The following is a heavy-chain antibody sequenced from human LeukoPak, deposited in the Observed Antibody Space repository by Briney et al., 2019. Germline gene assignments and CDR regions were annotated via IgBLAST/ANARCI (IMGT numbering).Heavy chain of an antibody. CDR3: ARDRGYCSGGSCYYADY. CDR2: ISAYNGNT. D-gene: IGHD2-15*01. V-gene: IGHV1-18*01. CDR1: GYTFTSYG. Sequence: ASVKVSCKASGYTFTSYGISWVRQAPGQGLEWMGWISAYNGNTNYAQKLQGRVTMTTDTSTSTAYMELRGLRSDDTAVYYCARDRGYCSGGSCYYADYWGQGTLVTVSS. J-gene: IGHJ4*02.